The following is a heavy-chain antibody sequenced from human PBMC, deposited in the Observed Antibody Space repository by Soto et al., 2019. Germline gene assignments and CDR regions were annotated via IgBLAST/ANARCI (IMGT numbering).Heavy chain of an antibody. CDR2: IYWDDDK. D-gene: IGHD3-10*01. CDR1: GFSLSTSGVG. J-gene: IGHJ6*02. Sequence: QITLKESGPTLVKPTQTLTLTCTFSGFSLSTSGVGVGWIRQPPGKALEWLALIYWDDDKRYSPSLKSRLIITQDASKHRVVLTMTNMDLVDTATYYCAHLDSGSYYPYYYYGMDVWGQGTTVTVSS. CDR3: AHLDSGSYYPYYYYGMDV. V-gene: IGHV2-5*02.